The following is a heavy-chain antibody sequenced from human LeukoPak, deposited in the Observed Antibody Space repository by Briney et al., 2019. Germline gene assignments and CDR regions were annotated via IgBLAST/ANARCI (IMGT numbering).Heavy chain of an antibody. CDR1: GYTFTCYD. CDR3: ARQFYDSSGYYSRDYYYYMDV. V-gene: IGHV1-2*02. Sequence: GASVKVSCKASGYTFTCYDINWVRQATGQGLEWMGWINPNSGGTNYAQKFQGRVTMTRDTSISTAYMELSRLRSDDTAVYYCARQFYDSSGYYSRDYYYYMDVWGKGTTVTVSS. D-gene: IGHD3-22*01. CDR2: INPNSGGT. J-gene: IGHJ6*03.